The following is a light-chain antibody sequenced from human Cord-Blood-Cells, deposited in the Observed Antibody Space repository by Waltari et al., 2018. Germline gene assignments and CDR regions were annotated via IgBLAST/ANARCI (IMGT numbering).Light chain of an antibody. CDR1: QSVSSN. J-gene: IGKJ3*01. CDR2: GAS. CDR3: HQYNNWPFT. V-gene: IGKV3-15*01. Sequence: DIVMTHTPATLSVSPGDRATLSCSASQSVSSNLAWYQQKPGQAPRLLIYGASTRATGIPARFSGSGSGTEFTRTISSLQSEDFAVYYCHQYNNWPFTFGPGTKVDIK.